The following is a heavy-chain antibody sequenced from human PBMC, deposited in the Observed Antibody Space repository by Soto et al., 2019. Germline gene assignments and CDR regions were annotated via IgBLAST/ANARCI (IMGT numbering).Heavy chain of an antibody. V-gene: IGHV1-69*13. CDR2: IIPIFGTT. J-gene: IGHJ6*02. CDR1: GGTFSSYT. D-gene: IGHD4-4*01. Sequence: SVKVSCKASGGTFSSYTMSWVRQAPGQGLEWMGGIIPIFGTTTYAHKFQGRVTITADESTSTVYMELSSLRGEDTPVYYCARGALTTLAYYYGMDVWGQGTTVTV. CDR3: ARGALTTLAYYYGMDV.